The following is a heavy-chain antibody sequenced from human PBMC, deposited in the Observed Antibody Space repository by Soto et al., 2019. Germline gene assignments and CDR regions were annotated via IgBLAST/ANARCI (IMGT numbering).Heavy chain of an antibody. CDR2: IKYSGTT. CDR3: ARHGITGSYYDAFDI. D-gene: IGHD1-26*01. Sequence: ETLSLTFTVSGCSTSSSRCHWGWISQPPGKGLEWNASIKYSGTTFYKPSLKRRDTLSEDTSKNQFALKLSSVTAAETAVYYCARHGITGSYYDAFDIWGQGT. CDR1: GCSTSSSRCH. V-gene: IGHV4-39*01. J-gene: IGHJ3*02.